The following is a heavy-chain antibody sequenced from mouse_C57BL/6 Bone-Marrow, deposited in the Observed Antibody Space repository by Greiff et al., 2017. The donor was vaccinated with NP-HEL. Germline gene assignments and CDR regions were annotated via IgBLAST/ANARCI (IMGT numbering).Heavy chain of an antibody. CDR1: GYTFTSYW. Sequence: QVQLKQSGAELAKPGASVKLSCKASGYTFTSYWMHWVKQRPGQGLEWIGYINPSSGYTKYNQKFKDKATLTADKSSSTAYMQLSSLTYEDSAVYYCAPTVVDYWYFDVWGTGTTVTVSS. D-gene: IGHD1-1*01. CDR3: APTVVDYWYFDV. J-gene: IGHJ1*03. CDR2: INPSSGYT. V-gene: IGHV1-7*01.